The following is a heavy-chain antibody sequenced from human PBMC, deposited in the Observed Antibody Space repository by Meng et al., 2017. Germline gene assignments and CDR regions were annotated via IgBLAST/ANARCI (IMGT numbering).Heavy chain of an antibody. J-gene: IGHJ2*01. CDR3: ARGRSGTWPWYFDL. D-gene: IGHD1-1*01. V-gene: IGHV4-34*01. CDR1: GGSFSGYY. CDR2: INHSGST. Sequence: QVPLPQWGAGLLKPSETLSLTCAVYGGSFSGYYWSWIRQPPGKGLEWIGEINHSGSTNYNPSLKSRVTISVDTSKNQFSLKLSSVTAADTAVYYCARGRSGTWPWYFDLWGRGTLVTVSS.